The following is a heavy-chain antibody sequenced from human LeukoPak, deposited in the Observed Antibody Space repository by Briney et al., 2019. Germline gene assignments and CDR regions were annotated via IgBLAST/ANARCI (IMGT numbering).Heavy chain of an antibody. J-gene: IGHJ4*02. D-gene: IGHD1-26*01. Sequence: SETLSLTCTVSGGSISSGAYYWNWIRHFPGEGLEWIGYIYYSGNTYYNPSLKSRITISRDTSKNQFSLKMTSVTAADTAVYYCARDRQPWDYFDYGGQGTLVTVSS. CDR3: ARDRQPWDYFDY. CDR1: GGSISSGAYY. V-gene: IGHV4-31*03. CDR2: IYYSGNT.